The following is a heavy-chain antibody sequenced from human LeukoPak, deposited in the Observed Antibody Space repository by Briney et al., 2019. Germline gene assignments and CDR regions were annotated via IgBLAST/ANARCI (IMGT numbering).Heavy chain of an antibody. V-gene: IGHV4-34*01. D-gene: IGHD4-17*01. J-gene: IGHJ4*02. CDR2: INHSGST. CDR1: GGSFSGYY. CDR3: ARGPYADY. Sequence: SETLSLTCAVYGGSFSGYYWSWIRQPPGKGLEWIGEINHSGSTNYNPPLKSRVTISVDTSKNQFSLKLSSVTAADTAVYYCARGPYADYWGQGTLVTVSS.